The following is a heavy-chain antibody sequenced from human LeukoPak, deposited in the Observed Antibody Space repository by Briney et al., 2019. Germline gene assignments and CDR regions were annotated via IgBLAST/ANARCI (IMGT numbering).Heavy chain of an antibody. CDR2: IWYDGSYK. J-gene: IGHJ4*02. Sequence: GGSLRLSCEASGFTFSSHGMHWVRQAPGKGLEWVAVIWYDGSYKCYADSVKGRFTISRDNSNSTLYLQMNILRAEDSAVYYCARDKSTSCYYFDYWGQGALVTVSS. CDR3: ARDKSTSCYYFDY. D-gene: IGHD2-2*01. V-gene: IGHV3-33*08. CDR1: GFTFSSHG.